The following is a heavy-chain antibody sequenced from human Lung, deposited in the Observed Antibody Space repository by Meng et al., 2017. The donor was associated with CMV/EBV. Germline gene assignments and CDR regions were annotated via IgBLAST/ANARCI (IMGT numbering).Heavy chain of an antibody. CDR3: ARAGQQLVSYYYYYYGMDV. Sequence: SETLSLXCAVYGGSFSGYYWSWIRQPPGKGLEWIGEINHSGSTNYNPSLKSRVTISVDTSKNQFSLKLSSVTAADTAVYYCARAGQQLVSYYYYYYGMDVWGQGTXVTVSS. V-gene: IGHV4-34*01. D-gene: IGHD6-13*01. CDR2: INHSGST. J-gene: IGHJ6*02. CDR1: GGSFSGYY.